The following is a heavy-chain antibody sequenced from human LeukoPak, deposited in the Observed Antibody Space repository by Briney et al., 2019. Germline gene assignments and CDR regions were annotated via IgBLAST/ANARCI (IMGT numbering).Heavy chain of an antibody. CDR2: ISGSGGSI. V-gene: IGHV3-23*01. J-gene: IGHJ4*02. Sequence: QPGGSLRLSCAASGFTFSSYAMSWVRHAPGEGVEGVSAISGSGGSIFYADSVKGLFTISRDNSKNTLYVQMNSLSAEDTAVYYCAKDAQWLGQGSFDYWGQGTLVTVSS. CDR3: AKDAQWLGQGSFDY. D-gene: IGHD6-19*01. CDR1: GFTFSSYA.